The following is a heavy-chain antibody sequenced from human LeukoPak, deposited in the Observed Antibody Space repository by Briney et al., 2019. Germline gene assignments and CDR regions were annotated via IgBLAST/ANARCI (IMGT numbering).Heavy chain of an antibody. J-gene: IGHJ4*02. CDR2: IRTSAEGANYA. CDR3: ASDQRYAFDY. CDR1: GFTFSSYP. D-gene: IGHD3-9*01. V-gene: IGHV3-48*02. Sequence: GGSLRLSCAASGFTFSSYPMNWVRQAPGKGLEWVSNIRTSAEGANYASYADSVRGRVTISRDDAKNTLFLHMNSLRDDDTAVYYCASDQRYAFDYWGQGILVTVSS.